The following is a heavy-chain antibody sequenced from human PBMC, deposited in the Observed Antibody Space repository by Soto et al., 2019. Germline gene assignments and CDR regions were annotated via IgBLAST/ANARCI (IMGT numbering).Heavy chain of an antibody. J-gene: IGHJ4*02. Sequence: VPLVESGGALVQPGGSLRLSCAASGFTFSNYWMTWIRQAPGKGLEWVANIKQDSSEKHYGDSVRGRFTVSRDNAQSSLYLQMNSLRAEDTAVYYCVTDLIVEVSSLYYWGQGTLVTVSS. V-gene: IGHV3-7*03. D-gene: IGHD2-15*01. CDR2: IKQDSSEK. CDR1: GFTFSNYW. CDR3: VTDLIVEVSSLYY.